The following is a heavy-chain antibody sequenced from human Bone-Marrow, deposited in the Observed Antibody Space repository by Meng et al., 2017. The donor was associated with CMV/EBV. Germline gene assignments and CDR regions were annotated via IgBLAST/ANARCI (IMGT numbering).Heavy chain of an antibody. CDR3: ARDGLPRYCTNGVCYTAGWYFDL. D-gene: IGHD2-8*01. J-gene: IGHJ2*01. V-gene: IGHV3-30-3*01. CDR2: ISYDGSNK. Sequence: AMPWVRQAPGKGLEWVAVISYDGSNKYYADSVKGRFTISRDNSKNTLYLQMNSLRAEDTAVYYCARDGLPRYCTNGVCYTAGWYFDLWGRGTLVTVSS. CDR1: A.